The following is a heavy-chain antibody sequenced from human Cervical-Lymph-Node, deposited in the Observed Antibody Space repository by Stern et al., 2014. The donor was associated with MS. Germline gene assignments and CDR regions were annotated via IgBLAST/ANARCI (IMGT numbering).Heavy chain of an antibody. CDR3: ARGDSEAPIYYFDY. CDR1: GGTFSIFA. V-gene: IGHV1-69*01. Sequence: VQLVQSGAEVKKPGSSVKVSCKASGGTFSIFAIGWVRHAPGQGLEWLGGIAPIFDASNYAQKFQDRLAITANESTRTAYMELSSLRSDDTAMYYCARGDSEAPIYYFDYWGQGTLVTVSS. CDR2: IAPIFDAS. J-gene: IGHJ4*02. D-gene: IGHD2-21*01.